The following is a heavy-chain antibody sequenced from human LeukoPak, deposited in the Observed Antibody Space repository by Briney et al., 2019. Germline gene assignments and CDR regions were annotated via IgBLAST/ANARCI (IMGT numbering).Heavy chain of an antibody. Sequence: SSVNVSCKASGYTFSGHYMHWVRQAPGQGLEWMGWINPYSGGTNSAQKFQGSVTMTRDTSISTAYMELTRLTSDDTAVYYCARDGNFAYWGQGTLVAVSS. CDR3: ARDGNFAY. J-gene: IGHJ4*02. CDR1: GYTFSGHY. V-gene: IGHV1-2*02. CDR2: INPYSGGT.